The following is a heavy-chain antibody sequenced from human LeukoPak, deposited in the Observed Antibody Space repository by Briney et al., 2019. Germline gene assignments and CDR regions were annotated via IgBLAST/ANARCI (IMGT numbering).Heavy chain of an antibody. Sequence: GGSLRLSCAAPGFTVSSNYMSWVRQAPGKGLEWVSVIYSGGSTYYADSVKGRFTISRDNSKNTLYLQMNSLRAEDTAVYYCARARRYGDYGYWGQGTLVTVSS. J-gene: IGHJ4*02. CDR3: ARARRYGDYGY. CDR2: IYSGGST. D-gene: IGHD4-17*01. CDR1: GFTVSSNY. V-gene: IGHV3-53*01.